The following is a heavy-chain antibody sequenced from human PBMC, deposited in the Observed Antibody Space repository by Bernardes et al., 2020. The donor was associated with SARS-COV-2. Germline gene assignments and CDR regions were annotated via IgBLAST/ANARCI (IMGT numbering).Heavy chain of an antibody. CDR2: ISGSGGST. CDR3: AKDSGGGWYWIPYFDY. CDR1: GFTFSSYA. J-gene: IGHJ4*02. D-gene: IGHD6-19*01. Sequence: GGSLRLSCAASGFTFSSYAMSWVRQAPGKGLEWVSAISGSGGSTYYADSVKGRFTISRDNSKNTLYLQMNSLRAEDTAVYYCAKDSGGGWYWIPYFDYWGQGTLVTVSS. V-gene: IGHV3-23*01.